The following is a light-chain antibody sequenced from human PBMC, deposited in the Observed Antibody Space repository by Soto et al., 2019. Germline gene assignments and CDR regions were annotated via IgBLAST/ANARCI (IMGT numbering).Light chain of an antibody. CDR1: QSVTNS. Sequence: EMVLTQSPGTLSLSPGERATLSCRATQSVTNSMAWYQHKPGQAPRLLIYGASNRATGIPDRFSGSGSGTDFTLTIGSLEPEDCALYYCQQYGTVPYTFGQGTNLEIK. V-gene: IGKV3-20*01. CDR2: GAS. J-gene: IGKJ2*01. CDR3: QQYGTVPYT.